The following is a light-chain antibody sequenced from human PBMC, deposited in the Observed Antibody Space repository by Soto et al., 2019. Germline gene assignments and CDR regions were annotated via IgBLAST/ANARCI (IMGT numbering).Light chain of an antibody. CDR2: KAS. CDR3: QHYNSYSEA. J-gene: IGKJ1*01. CDR1: QSISGY. V-gene: IGKV1-5*03. Sequence: DIQMTQSPSSLSASVRDSVTITCRASQSISGYLNWYQQKPGKAHKXLIYKASTLKSGVPSRFSGSGSGTEFTITISSLQPDDFATYDCQHYNSYSEAFGQGTKVDIK.